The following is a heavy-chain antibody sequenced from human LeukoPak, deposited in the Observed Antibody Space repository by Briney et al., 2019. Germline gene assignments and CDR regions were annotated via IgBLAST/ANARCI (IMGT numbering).Heavy chain of an antibody. CDR2: IYTTGST. D-gene: IGHD3-10*01. CDR1: GGSISSYY. V-gene: IGHV4-4*07. Sequence: SETLSLTCTVSGGSISSYYWTWIRQPAGKGLEWIGRIYTTGSTNYNPSLKSRVTMSVDTSENQFSLKLSSVTAADTAVYYCARGNNYGSGSYSTPYFDYWGQGTLVTVSS. J-gene: IGHJ4*02. CDR3: ARGNNYGSGSYSTPYFDY.